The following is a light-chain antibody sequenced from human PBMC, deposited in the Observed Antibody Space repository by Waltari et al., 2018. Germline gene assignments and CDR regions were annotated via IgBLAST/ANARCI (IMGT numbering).Light chain of an antibody. CDR3: QQYADLPRT. J-gene: IGKJ1*01. Sequence: DIQMTQSPSSLSASVGDKVTNTCHASQDISSWLAWYQQKPGKAPKPLIYTASSLQSGVPSRFSGSGSGTDYTLTISTLQPEDFATYYCQQYADLPRTFGQGTEVEVK. CDR1: QDISSW. V-gene: IGKV1D-16*01. CDR2: TAS.